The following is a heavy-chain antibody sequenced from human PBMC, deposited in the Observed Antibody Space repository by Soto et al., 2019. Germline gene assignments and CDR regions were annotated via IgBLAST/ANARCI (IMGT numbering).Heavy chain of an antibody. CDR3: ASSRKYYYDGKSGYYFDY. CDR2: FYDGNT. CDR1: GGSITRRSSY. D-gene: IGHD3-22*01. V-gene: IGHV4-39*01. Sequence: SETLSLTCIVSGGSITRRSSYWAWIRQPPGKGLEWVGTFYDGNTYHNPSLRSRITIAVDTSKNQFSLKLNSVAAADTAFYYCASSRKYYYDGKSGYYFDYWGQGTLVTVSS. J-gene: IGHJ4*02.